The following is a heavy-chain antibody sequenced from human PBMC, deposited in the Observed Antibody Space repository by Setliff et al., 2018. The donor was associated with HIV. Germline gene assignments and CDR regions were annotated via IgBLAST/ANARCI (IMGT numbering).Heavy chain of an antibody. J-gene: IGHJ6*02. V-gene: IGHV4-39*07. CDR3: ARAPITMIVVVNYGMDV. CDR2: IYYSGST. D-gene: IGHD3-22*01. CDR1: GGSISSSSHY. Sequence: KTSETLSLTCIVSGGSISSSSHYWGWIRQPPGKGLEWIGSIYYSGSTYYNPSLKSRVTISVDTSKNQFSLKLSSVTAADTAVYYCARAPITMIVVVNYGMDVWGQGTTVTVSS.